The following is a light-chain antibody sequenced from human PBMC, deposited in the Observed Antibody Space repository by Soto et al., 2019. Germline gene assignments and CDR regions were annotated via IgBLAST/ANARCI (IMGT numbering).Light chain of an antibody. CDR3: RNYNSYSEA. Sequence: DIQMTQSPSSLSASVGDRVTITCQASQDISNYLNWYQQKPGKAPKLLIHKASTLESGVPSRFSGSGSGTEFTLTISSLQPDDFATYYCRNYNSYSEACGQGTKVDIK. CDR1: QDISNY. CDR2: KAS. V-gene: IGKV1-5*03. J-gene: IGKJ1*01.